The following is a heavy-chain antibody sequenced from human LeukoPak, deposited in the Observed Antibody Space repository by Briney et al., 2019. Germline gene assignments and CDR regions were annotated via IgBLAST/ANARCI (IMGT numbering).Heavy chain of an antibody. CDR1: GYSFTGHY. V-gene: IGHV1-46*01. CDR3: ARDNSVGDVAWWFDP. D-gene: IGHD1-26*01. Sequence: ASVKVSCKASGYSFTGHYMHWVRQAPGQGLEWMGVINPRGTSTIYAEKFQGRIIMTRDLSTTTDYMELSSLRSEDTAVYYCARDNSVGDVAWWFDPWGQGTLVTVSS. J-gene: IGHJ5*02. CDR2: INPRGTST.